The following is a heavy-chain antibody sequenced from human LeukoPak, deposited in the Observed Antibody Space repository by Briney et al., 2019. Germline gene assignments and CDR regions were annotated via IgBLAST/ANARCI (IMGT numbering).Heavy chain of an antibody. CDR2: IYYSGST. Sequence: PSQTLSLTCTVSGGSISSGGYYWSWIRQHPGKGLEWIGYIYYSGSTYYNPSLKSRVTISVDTSKNQFSLKLSSVTAADTAVYYCARESRSYYGSGSYPSIDYWGQGTLVTVSS. D-gene: IGHD3-10*01. CDR3: ARESRSYYGSGSYPSIDY. V-gene: IGHV4-31*03. CDR1: GGSISSGGYY. J-gene: IGHJ4*02.